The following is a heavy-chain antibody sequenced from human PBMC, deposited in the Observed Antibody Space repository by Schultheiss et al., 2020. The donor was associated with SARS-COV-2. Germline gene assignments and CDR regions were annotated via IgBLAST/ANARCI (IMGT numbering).Heavy chain of an antibody. CDR3: AKAPRVLWSGYSVKSMPGNWFDP. V-gene: IGHV3-33*03. Sequence: GGSLRLSCAASGFTFSSYAMHWVRQAPGKGLEWVAVIWYDGSNKYYADSVKGRFTISRDNAKNSLYLQMNSLRPEDTALYYCAKAPRVLWSGYSVKSMPGNWFDPWGQGTLVTVSS. CDR1: GFTFSSYA. CDR2: IWYDGSNK. D-gene: IGHD3-3*01. J-gene: IGHJ5*02.